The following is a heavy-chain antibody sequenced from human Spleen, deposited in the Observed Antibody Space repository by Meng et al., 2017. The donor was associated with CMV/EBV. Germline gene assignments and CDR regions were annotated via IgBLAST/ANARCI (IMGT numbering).Heavy chain of an antibody. CDR1: GCTFDACA. V-gene: IGHV3-23*01. CDR3: VKAPDQLPHYNWFDP. Sequence: GCTFDACAMAWVRQARGKGLEWVSGISGSGTTAYSADFVKGRFTISRDNSRNTLYLQMNTLRAEDTAVYYCVKAPDQLPHYNWFDPWGPGTLVTVSS. J-gene: IGHJ5*02. CDR2: ISGSGTTA. D-gene: IGHD1-1*01.